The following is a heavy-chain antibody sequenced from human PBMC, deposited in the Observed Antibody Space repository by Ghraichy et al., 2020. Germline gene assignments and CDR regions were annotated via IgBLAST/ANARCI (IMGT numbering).Heavy chain of an antibody. Sequence: SQTLSPTCAISGDSVSSNSAAWNWIRQSPSRGLEWLGRTYYRSKWYNDYAVSVKSRITINPDTSKNQFSLQLNSVTPEDTAVYYCARESGSYYRTKYYFDYWSQRTLFTVSS. D-gene: IGHD1-26*01. CDR3: ARESGSYYRTKYYFDY. CDR2: TYYRSKWYN. CDR1: GDSVSSNSAA. V-gene: IGHV6-1*01. J-gene: IGHJ4*02.